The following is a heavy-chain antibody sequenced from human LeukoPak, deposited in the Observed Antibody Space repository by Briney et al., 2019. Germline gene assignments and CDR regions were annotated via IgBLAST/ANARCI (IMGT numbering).Heavy chain of an antibody. J-gene: IGHJ4*02. Sequence: GGSLRLSCAAPGFTFSTYWMGWVRQAPGKGLEWVAKIKPDGSEKDHVDSVKGRSTISRDNAKNSLYLQMNSLRAEDTAVYYCAKGFDFWSGYYDYWGQGTLVTVSS. CDR2: IKPDGSEK. D-gene: IGHD3-3*01. CDR3: AKGFDFWSGYYDY. CDR1: GFTFSTYW. V-gene: IGHV3-7*03.